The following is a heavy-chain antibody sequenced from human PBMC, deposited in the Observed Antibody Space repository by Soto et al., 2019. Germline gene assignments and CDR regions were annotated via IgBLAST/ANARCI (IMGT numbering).Heavy chain of an antibody. V-gene: IGHV3-30*03. Sequence: QVQLMESGGGVVQPGRSLRLSCAASGFTFSSSDIHWVRQAPGKGPEWVAHISIDKYRQYYADPVKGRFTGSRDNSKNTVSLQMTSLIPDVKAVYYCVRGPTSGAFDILGHGTMVTVSS. D-gene: IGHD1-26*01. CDR3: VRGPTSGAFDI. CDR2: ISIDKYRQ. J-gene: IGHJ3*02. CDR1: GFTFSSSD.